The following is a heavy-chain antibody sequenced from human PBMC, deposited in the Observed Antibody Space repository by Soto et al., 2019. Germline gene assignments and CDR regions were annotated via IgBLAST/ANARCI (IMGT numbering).Heavy chain of an antibody. D-gene: IGHD6-19*01. V-gene: IGHV3-30-3*01. J-gene: IGHJ3*02. CDR3: ARDRGSSGWSDAFDI. Sequence: QVQLVESGGGVVQPGRSLRLSCAASKFTFSSYSMHWLRQAPGKGLEWVAAISYDGSNKYYTDSVKGRLTISRDNSKNTLHLQMGSLRPEDTAVYYGARDRGSSGWSDAFDIWGQGTMVTVSS. CDR1: KFTFSSYS. CDR2: ISYDGSNK.